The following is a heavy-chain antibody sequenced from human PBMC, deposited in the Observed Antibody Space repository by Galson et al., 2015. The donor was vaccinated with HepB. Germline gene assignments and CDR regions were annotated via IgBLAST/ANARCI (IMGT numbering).Heavy chain of an antibody. CDR1: GGSISSGDYY. CDR2: IYCSGST. J-gene: IGHJ6*02. CDR3: ATSYYGTGSYPSPPYYYGMDV. D-gene: IGHD3-10*01. Sequence: LSLTCTVSGGSISSGDYYWSWIRQPPGKGPEWIGYIYCSGSTYYNPSLKSRVTISVDTSKNQFSLKLSSVTAADTAVYYCATSYYGTGSYPSPPYYYGMDVWGQGTTVTVSS. V-gene: IGHV4-30-4*01.